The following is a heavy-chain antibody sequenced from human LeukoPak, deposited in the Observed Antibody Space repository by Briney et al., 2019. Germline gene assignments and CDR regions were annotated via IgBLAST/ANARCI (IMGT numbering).Heavy chain of an antibody. CDR1: GFTFSSYA. D-gene: IGHD3-22*01. CDR2: ISGSGGST. V-gene: IGHV3-23*01. Sequence: GGSLRLSCAASGFTFSSYAMSWVRQAPGKGLERVSAISGSGGSTYYADSVKGRFTISRDNSKNTLYLQMNSLRAEDTAVYYCALPSSAVIRGDAFDIWGQGTMVTVSS. J-gene: IGHJ3*02. CDR3: ALPSSAVIRGDAFDI.